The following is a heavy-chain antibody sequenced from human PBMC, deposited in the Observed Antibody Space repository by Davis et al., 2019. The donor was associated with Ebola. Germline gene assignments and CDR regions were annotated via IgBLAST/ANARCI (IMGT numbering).Heavy chain of an antibody. J-gene: IGHJ4*02. CDR1: GFTFSSYS. Sequence: GESLKISCAASGFTFSSYSMNWVRQAPGKGLEWVLSISSSSSYIYYADSVKGRFTISRDNAKNSLYLQMNSLRAEDTAVYYCARGGIAAAGTDYWGQGTLVTVSS. CDR3: ARGGIAAAGTDY. V-gene: IGHV3-21*01. CDR2: ISSSSSYI. D-gene: IGHD6-13*01.